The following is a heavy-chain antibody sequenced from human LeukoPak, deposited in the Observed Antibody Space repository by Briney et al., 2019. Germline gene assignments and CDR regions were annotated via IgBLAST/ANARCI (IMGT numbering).Heavy chain of an antibody. CDR3: TTAVGCDYGDIFDY. J-gene: IGHJ4*02. CDR1: GFTFSSYE. CDR2: IKSKTDGGTT. Sequence: GGSLRLSCAASGFTFSSYEMNWVRQAPGKGLEWVGRIKSKTDGGTTDYAAPVKGRFTISRDDSKNTLYLQMNSLKTEDTAVYYYTTAVGCDYGDIFDYWGQGTLVTVSS. V-gene: IGHV3-15*01. D-gene: IGHD4-17*01.